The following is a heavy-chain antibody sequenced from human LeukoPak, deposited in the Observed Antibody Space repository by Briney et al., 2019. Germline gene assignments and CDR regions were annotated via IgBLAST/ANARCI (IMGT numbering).Heavy chain of an antibody. CDR1: GGSISSYY. D-gene: IGHD3-10*01. Sequence: SETLSLTCTVSGGSISSYYWSWIRQPAGKGLEWIGRIYTSGSTNYNPSLKSRVTMSVDTSKNQFSLKLSSVTAADTAVYYCARHRSDYGSRSSYYFDYWGQGTLVTVSS. CDR2: IYTSGST. V-gene: IGHV4-4*07. CDR3: ARHRSDYGSRSSYYFDY. J-gene: IGHJ4*02.